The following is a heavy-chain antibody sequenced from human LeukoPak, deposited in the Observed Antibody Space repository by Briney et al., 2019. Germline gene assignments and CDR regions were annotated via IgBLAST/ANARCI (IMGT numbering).Heavy chain of an antibody. J-gene: IGHJ3*02. CDR2: IYYSGST. Sequence: NPSETLSLTCTVSGGFISSYYWSWIRQPPGKGLEWIGYIYYSGSTNYNPSFKSRVTISVDTSKNQFSLKLSSVTAADTAVYYCARAGYCSSTSCLAAGGDDAFDIWGQGTMVTVSS. CDR3: ARAGYCSSTSCLAAGGDDAFDI. CDR1: GGFISSYY. D-gene: IGHD2-2*01. V-gene: IGHV4-59*01.